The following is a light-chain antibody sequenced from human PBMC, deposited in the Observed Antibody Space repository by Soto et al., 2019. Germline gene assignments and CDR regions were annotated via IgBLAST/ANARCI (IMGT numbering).Light chain of an antibody. CDR2: GAS. CDR3: QHLFSYST. Sequence: DIQLTQSPSFLSASVGDRVTITCRASQGISSYLGWYQQKPGKAPQLLIYGASTLQSGVPSRFSGSGSATEFTLTISSLQPEDFSTYYCQHLFSYSTFGQGTRLEMK. CDR1: QGISSY. V-gene: IGKV1-9*01. J-gene: IGKJ5*01.